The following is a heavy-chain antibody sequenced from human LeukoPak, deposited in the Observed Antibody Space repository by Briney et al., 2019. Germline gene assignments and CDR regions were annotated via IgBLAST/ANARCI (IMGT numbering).Heavy chain of an antibody. Sequence: PGRSLRLSCAASGFTFSSYGMHWVRQAPGKGLEWVAVIWYDGSNKYYADSVKGRFTISRDNSKNTLYLQMNSLKTEDTAVYYCTTDLRAIAVAGTNAFDIWGQGIMVTVSS. CDR1: GFTFSSYG. D-gene: IGHD6-19*01. V-gene: IGHV3-33*01. J-gene: IGHJ3*02. CDR2: IWYDGSNK. CDR3: TTDLRAIAVAGTNAFDI.